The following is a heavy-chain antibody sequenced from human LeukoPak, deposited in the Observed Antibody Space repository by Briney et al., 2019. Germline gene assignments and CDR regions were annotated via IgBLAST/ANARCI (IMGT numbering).Heavy chain of an antibody. CDR2: FDPEDGET. V-gene: IGHV1-24*01. CDR1: GYTLTELS. J-gene: IGHJ4*02. CDR3: AREIVGEGNFDY. D-gene: IGHD2-15*01. Sequence: ASVKVSCKVSGYTLTELSMHWMRQAPGKGLEWMGGFDPEDGETIYAQKFQGRVTMTEDTSTDTAYMELSSLRSEDTAFYYCAREIVGEGNFDYWGQGTLVTVSS.